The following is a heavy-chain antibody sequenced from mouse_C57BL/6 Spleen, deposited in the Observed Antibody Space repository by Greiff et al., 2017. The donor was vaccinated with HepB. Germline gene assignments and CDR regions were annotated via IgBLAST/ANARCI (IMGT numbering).Heavy chain of an antibody. CDR1: GFTFSDYG. J-gene: IGHJ2*01. CDR2: ISSGSSTI. V-gene: IGHV5-17*01. Sequence: EVQGVESGGGLVKPGGSLKLSCAASGFTFSDYGMHWVRQAPEKGLEWVAYISSGSSTIYYADTVKGRFTISRDNAKNTLFLQMTSLRSEDTAMYYCARNYGSSHFDYWGQGTTLTVSS. CDR3: ARNYGSSHFDY. D-gene: IGHD1-1*01.